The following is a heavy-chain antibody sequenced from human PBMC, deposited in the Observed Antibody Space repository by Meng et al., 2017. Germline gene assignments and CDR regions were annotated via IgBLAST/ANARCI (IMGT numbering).Heavy chain of an antibody. CDR3: ARDEDISAAGKLFGDY. CDR1: GYNFPDYY. Sequence: GQLVEFGAWVRKPWASGKVSCKPSGYNFPDYYIHWVRRAPGQGLEWMGRINPKSGDTHYAQKFQARVTMTGDTSISTAYMELSGLRSDDTAMYYCARDEDISAAGKLFGDYWGQGTLVTVLL. D-gene: IGHD6-25*01. CDR2: INPKSGDT. V-gene: IGHV1-2*06. J-gene: IGHJ4*02.